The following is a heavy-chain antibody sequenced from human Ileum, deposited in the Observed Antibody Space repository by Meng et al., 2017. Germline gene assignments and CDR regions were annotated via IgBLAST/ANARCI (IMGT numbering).Heavy chain of an antibody. V-gene: IGHV3-23*01. J-gene: IGHJ4*02. CDR3: AKDFFSHCDQRPPGFDS. D-gene: IGHD2-21*02. Sequence: GGSLRLSCAASGFTFGTYAMTWVRRAPGKGLEWVSGISGSGDSTYYADSVRGRFTVTRDNSKTTLSLQMNSLRAEDTALYYCAKDFFSHCDQRPPGFDSWGQGSLVTVSS. CDR2: ISGSGDST. CDR1: GFTFGTYA.